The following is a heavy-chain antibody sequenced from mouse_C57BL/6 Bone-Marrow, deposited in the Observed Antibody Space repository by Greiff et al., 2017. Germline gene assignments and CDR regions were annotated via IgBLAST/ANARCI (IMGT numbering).Heavy chain of an antibody. J-gene: IGHJ4*01. Sequence: QVQLQQSGAELVMPGASVKLSCKASGYTFTSYWMHWVKQRPGQGLEWIGEIDPSDSYTNYNQQFKGKSTLTVDKSSSTAYMQLSSLTSEDSAVYYCARLDAYLPFYAMDYWGQGTSVTVSS. D-gene: IGHD2-1*01. CDR2: IDPSDSYT. CDR1: GYTFTSYW. CDR3: ARLDAYLPFYAMDY. V-gene: IGHV1-69*01.